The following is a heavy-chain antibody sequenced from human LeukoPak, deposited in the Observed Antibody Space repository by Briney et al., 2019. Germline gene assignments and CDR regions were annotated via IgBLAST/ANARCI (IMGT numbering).Heavy chain of an antibody. V-gene: IGHV1-18*04. J-gene: IGHJ4*02. CDR3: ARNCSGGGVDY. CDR1: GYTFTGYY. D-gene: IGHD2-15*01. Sequence: GASVKVSCKASGYTFTGYYMHWVRQAPGQGLEWVGRISAYNGNTNYAQKLQDRVIMTTDTSTSTAYMELRSLRSDDTAVYYCARNCSGGGVDYWGQGTLVTVSS. CDR2: ISAYNGNT.